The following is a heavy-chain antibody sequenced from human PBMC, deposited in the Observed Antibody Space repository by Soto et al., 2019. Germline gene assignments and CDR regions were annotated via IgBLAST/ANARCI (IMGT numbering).Heavy chain of an antibody. CDR3: ARTNYYDSDY. V-gene: IGHV1-69*06. Sequence: QVQLVQSGAEVRKPGSSVKVTCKTSGGTFSSYAISWVRQARGQGLEWIGGTIPIFGTVNHAQKFQGRVTITADKSTFTAYMELSSLRSEDTAVYYCARTNYYDSDYWGQGTLVTVSS. D-gene: IGHD3-3*01. CDR2: TIPIFGTV. CDR1: GGTFSSYA. J-gene: IGHJ4*02.